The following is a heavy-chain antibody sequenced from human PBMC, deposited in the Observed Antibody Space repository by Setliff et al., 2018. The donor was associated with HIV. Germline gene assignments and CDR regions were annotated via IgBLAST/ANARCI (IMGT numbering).Heavy chain of an antibody. J-gene: IGHJ6*03. D-gene: IGHD3-3*01. V-gene: IGHV1-2*02. Sequence: GASVKVSCKASGYTFTGYYMHWVRQAPGQGLEWMGWINPNSGGTNYAQKFQGRVTMTRDTSISTAYMELSRLRSDDTAVYYCARDGEANYDFWELYMDVWGKGTTVTVSS. CDR1: GYTFTGYY. CDR2: INPNSGGT. CDR3: ARDGEANYDFWELYMDV.